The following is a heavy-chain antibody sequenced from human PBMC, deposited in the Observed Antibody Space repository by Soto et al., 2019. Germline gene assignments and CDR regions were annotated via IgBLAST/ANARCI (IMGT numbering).Heavy chain of an antibody. CDR1: GYTFTSYG. CDR3: AREVFRPPAPRTFDY. CDR2: ISAYNGNT. J-gene: IGHJ4*02. V-gene: IGHV1-18*01. Sequence: ASVKVSCKASGYTFTSYGISWVRQAPGQGLEWMGWISAYNGNTNYAQKLQGRVTMTTDTSTSTAYMELRSLRSDDTAVYYCAREVFRPPAPRTFDYWGLGTLVTVSS.